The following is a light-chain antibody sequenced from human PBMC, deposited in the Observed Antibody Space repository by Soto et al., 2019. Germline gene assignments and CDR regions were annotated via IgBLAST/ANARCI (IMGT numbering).Light chain of an antibody. CDR1: QDVSRY. CDR3: QQSYRTPHT. V-gene: IGKV1-39*01. Sequence: QLTQSPSSLSASVGDRVTITCRASQDVSRYLAWYQQKAGKAPKLLIYGASTLQSGVPSRFSGFGSGTEFTLTISSLQPEDFATYYCQQSYRTPHTFGQGTKLETK. CDR2: GAS. J-gene: IGKJ2*01.